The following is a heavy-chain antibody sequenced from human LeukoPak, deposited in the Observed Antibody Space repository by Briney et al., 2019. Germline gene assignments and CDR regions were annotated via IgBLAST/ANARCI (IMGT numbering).Heavy chain of an antibody. CDR1: GYTFTGYY. CDR3: ARDRPPSYYGSGSYPNWFDP. D-gene: IGHD3-10*01. Sequence: ASVKVSCKASGYTFTGYYMHWVRQAPGQGPEWMGWINPNSGGTNYAQKFQGRVTMTRDTSISTAYMELSRLRSDDTAVYYCARDRPPSYYGSGSYPNWFDPWGQGTLVTVSS. J-gene: IGHJ5*02. CDR2: INPNSGGT. V-gene: IGHV1-2*02.